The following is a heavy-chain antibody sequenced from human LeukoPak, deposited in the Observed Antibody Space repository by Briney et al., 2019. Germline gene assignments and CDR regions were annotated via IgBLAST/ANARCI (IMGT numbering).Heavy chain of an antibody. J-gene: IGHJ3*02. V-gene: IGHV3-21*01. CDR1: GFTFSSYS. CDR2: ISSSSSYV. D-gene: IGHD3-22*01. Sequence: PGGSLRLSCAASGFTFSSYSMNWVRQAPGKGLEWVSSISSSSSYVYYADSVKGRFTISRDNAKNSLYLQMNSLRAEDTAIYYCAREYAPVSLILVVNAFDIWGQGTMVTVSS. CDR3: AREYAPVSLILVVNAFDI.